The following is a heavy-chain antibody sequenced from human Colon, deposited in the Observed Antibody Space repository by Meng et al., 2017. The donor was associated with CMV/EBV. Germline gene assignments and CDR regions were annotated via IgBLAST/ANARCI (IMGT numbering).Heavy chain of an antibody. CDR2: INHSGST. D-gene: IGHD4-11*01. V-gene: IGHV4-34*01. Sequence: GSLRLSCAASGFTFSNYWMHWVRQAPGKGLVWIGEINHSGSTNYNPSLKSRVTISVDTSKNQFSLKLSSVTAADTAVYYCARTRLQHNWFDPWGQGTLVTVSS. CDR3: ARTRLQHNWFDP. J-gene: IGHJ5*02. CDR1: GFTFSNYW.